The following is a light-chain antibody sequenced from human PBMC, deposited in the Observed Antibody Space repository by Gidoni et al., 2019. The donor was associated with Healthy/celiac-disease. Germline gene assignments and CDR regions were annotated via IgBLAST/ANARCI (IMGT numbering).Light chain of an antibody. CDR3: QQFNNYRFT. V-gene: IGKV1D-13*01. CDR2: DAS. J-gene: IGKJ3*01. Sequence: AIQLTQSPSSLPASVGDRVTITCRASQGISSALAWYQQKPGKAPKLLIYDASSLESGVPSRFSGSGSGTDFTLTISSLQPEDFATYYCQQFNNYRFTFGPGTKVDIK. CDR1: QGISSA.